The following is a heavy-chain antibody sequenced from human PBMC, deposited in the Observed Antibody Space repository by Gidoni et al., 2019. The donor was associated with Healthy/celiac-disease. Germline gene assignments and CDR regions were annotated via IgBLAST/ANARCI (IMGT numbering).Heavy chain of an antibody. CDR2: ISAYNGNT. CDR3: ARNTYYYDSSGYGVLYYFDY. CDR1: GYTFTSYG. Sequence: QVQLVQSGAEVKKPGASVKVSCKASGYTFTSYGISWVRQAPGQGLEWMGWISAYNGNTNYAQKLQGRVTMTTDTSTSTAYMELRSLRSDDTAVYYCARNTYYYDSSGYGVLYYFDYWGQGTLVTVSS. J-gene: IGHJ4*02. V-gene: IGHV1-18*01. D-gene: IGHD3-22*01.